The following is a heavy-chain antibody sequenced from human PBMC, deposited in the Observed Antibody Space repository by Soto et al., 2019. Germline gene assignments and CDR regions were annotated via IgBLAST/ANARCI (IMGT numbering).Heavy chain of an antibody. D-gene: IGHD2-8*01. V-gene: IGHV4-34*01. CDR1: GGSFSGYY. CDR3: ARGLGDLLVYASH. Sequence: SETLSLTCAVYGGSFSGYYWSWIRQPPGKGLEWIGEINHSGSTNYNPSLKSRVTISVDTSKNQFSLKLSSVTAADTAVYYCARGLGDLLVYASHWGQGTLVPVSS. J-gene: IGHJ4*02. CDR2: INHSGST.